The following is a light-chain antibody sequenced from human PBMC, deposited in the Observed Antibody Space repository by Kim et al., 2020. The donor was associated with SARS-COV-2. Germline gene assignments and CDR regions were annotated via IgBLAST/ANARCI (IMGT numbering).Light chain of an antibody. V-gene: IGLV1-44*01. Sequence: GQRVASSCSGTACNIGNNPVSWYQQLPGTAPNLLIYGNDERPSRVPDRFSGSKSGTSASLAISGLQSDDEADYYCAAWDDSLNGRMFGGGTQLTVL. CDR2: GND. CDR3: AAWDDSLNGRM. J-gene: IGLJ3*02. CDR1: ACNIGNNP.